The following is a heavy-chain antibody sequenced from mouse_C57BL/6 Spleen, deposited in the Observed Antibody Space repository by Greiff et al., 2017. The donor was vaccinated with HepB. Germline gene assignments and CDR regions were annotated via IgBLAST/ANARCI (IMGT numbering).Heavy chain of an antibody. CDR1: GYAFSSYW. D-gene: IGHD2-3*01. V-gene: IGHV1-80*01. CDR2: IYPGDGDT. Sequence: QVQLKQSGAELVKPGASVKISCKASGYAFSSYWMNWVKQRPGKGLEWIGQIYPGDGDTNYNGKFKGKATLTADKSSSTAYMQLSSLTSEDSAVYFCARKRDGCYYFDYWGQGTTLTVSS. CDR3: ARKRDGCYYFDY. J-gene: IGHJ2*01.